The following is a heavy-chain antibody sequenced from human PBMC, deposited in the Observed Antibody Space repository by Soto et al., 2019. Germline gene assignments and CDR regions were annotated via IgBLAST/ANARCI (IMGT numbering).Heavy chain of an antibody. CDR1: GGSFSGYY. CDR3: ARGRSHSPLDY. Sequence: SETLSLTCAVYGGSFSGYYWSWIRQPPGKGLEWIGEINHSGSTNYNPSLKSRVTISVDTSKNQFSLKLSSVTAADTAVYYCARGRSHSPLDYWGQGTLVTVSS. J-gene: IGHJ4*02. CDR2: INHSGST. V-gene: IGHV4-34*01.